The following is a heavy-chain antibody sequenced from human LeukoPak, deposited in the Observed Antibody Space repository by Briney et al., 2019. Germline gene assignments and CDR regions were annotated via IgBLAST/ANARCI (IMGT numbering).Heavy chain of an antibody. Sequence: ASVKVSCKASGGTFSSYAISWVRQAPGQGLEWMGRIIPILGIANYAQKFQGRVTITADKSTSTAYMELSSLRSEDTAVYYCARKGYYYYDSSGYYVFDYWGQGTLVTVSS. D-gene: IGHD3-22*01. J-gene: IGHJ4*02. CDR1: GGTFSSYA. CDR2: IIPILGIA. V-gene: IGHV1-69*04. CDR3: ARKGYYYYDSSGYYVFDY.